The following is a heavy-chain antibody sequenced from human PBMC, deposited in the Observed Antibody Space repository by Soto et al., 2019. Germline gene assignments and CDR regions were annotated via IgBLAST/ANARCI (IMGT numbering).Heavy chain of an antibody. D-gene: IGHD2-2*01. J-gene: IGHJ5*02. CDR3: ARDSGCSSTSCYSLWFDP. CDR1: GVSISSYY. CDR2: IHHSGST. V-gene: IGHV4-59*01. Sequence: SETLSLTCTVSGVSISSYYWSWFRQPPGKGLEWIAYIHHSGSTNQNPSLKSRVTISEDTSKNQLSLRLSSVTAADTAVYYCARDSGCSSTSCYSLWFDPWGQGTLVTVSS.